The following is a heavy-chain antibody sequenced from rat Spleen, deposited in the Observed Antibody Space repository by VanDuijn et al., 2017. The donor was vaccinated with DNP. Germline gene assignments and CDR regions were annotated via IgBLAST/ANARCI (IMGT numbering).Heavy chain of an antibody. V-gene: IGHV3-3*01. Sequence: EVQLQESGPGLVKPAQSLSLTCSVTGYSISSSYRWNWIRKFPGNKLEWMGYINSEGTTNYNPSLKSRISITRDTSKNQFFLQVNSVTTEETATYYCARGATGDYWGQGVMVTVSS. J-gene: IGHJ2*01. CDR2: INSEGTT. D-gene: IGHD1-11*01. CDR1: GYSISSSYR. CDR3: ARGATGDY.